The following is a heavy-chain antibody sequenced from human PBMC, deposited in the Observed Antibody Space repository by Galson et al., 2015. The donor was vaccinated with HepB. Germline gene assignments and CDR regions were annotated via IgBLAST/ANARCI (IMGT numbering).Heavy chain of an antibody. Sequence: SLRLSCAASGFTFSSYAMHWVRQASGKGLEWVGRIRSKANSYATAYAASVKGRFTISRDDSKNTAYLQMNSLKTEDTAVYYCTRDIGYCSSTSCIWDYFDYWGQGTLVTVSS. CDR3: TRDIGYCSSTSCIWDYFDY. J-gene: IGHJ4*02. CDR1: GFTFSSYA. CDR2: IRSKANSYAT. V-gene: IGHV3-73*01. D-gene: IGHD2-2*01.